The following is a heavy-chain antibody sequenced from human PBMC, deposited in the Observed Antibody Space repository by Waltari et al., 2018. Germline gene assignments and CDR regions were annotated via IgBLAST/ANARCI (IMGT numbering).Heavy chain of an antibody. Sequence: QLQLQESGPGLVKPSETLSLTCSVSGGSISSTSYYWGWIRQPPGKGLEWIGSFSYKGNTYYTPSLKSRVTISVDTSKNQFSLQLTSVTAADTAMYYCARPGRVGGGSLMGLDYWGQGTLVTVSS. CDR3: ARPGRVGGGSLMGLDY. J-gene: IGHJ4*02. D-gene: IGHD2-15*01. CDR2: FSYKGNT. CDR1: GGSISSTSYY. V-gene: IGHV4-39*01.